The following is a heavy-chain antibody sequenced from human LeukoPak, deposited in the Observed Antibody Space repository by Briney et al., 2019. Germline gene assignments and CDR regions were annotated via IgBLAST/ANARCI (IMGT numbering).Heavy chain of an antibody. V-gene: IGHV3-33*03. CDR1: GYTFSANG. Sequence: GGSLRLSCAASGYTFSANGMHWIRQAPGKGLEWVGMISYDGREKYYGDSVKGRFTISRDDSKSTLFLQMNSLRAEDTAVYYCAKDEVVPSYYYIDVWGKGTTVTVSS. D-gene: IGHD2-2*01. CDR3: AKDEVVPSYYYIDV. J-gene: IGHJ6*03. CDR2: ISYDGREK.